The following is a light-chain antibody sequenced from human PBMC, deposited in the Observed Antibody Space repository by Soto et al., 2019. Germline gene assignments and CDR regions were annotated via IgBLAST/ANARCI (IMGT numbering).Light chain of an antibody. V-gene: IGKV3-15*01. CDR2: GAS. J-gene: IGKJ2*01. Sequence: EIVMTQSPATLSVSPGERATLSCRASQSVNSNLAWYHQKPGQAPRLLFYGASTRATGIPARFSGTGSGTDFTLTISSLQSEDFAVYYCQQSNKWPYTFGQGTKLEIK. CDR3: QQSNKWPYT. CDR1: QSVNSN.